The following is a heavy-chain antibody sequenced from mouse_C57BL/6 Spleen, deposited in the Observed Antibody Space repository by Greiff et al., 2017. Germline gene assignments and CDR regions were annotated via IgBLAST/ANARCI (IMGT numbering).Heavy chain of an antibody. Sequence: QVQLQQSGAELARPGASVKLSCKASGYSFTSYGISWVKQRTGKGLEWIGEIYTRSGTTYYNEKFKGKATLTADKSSSTAYMELRSLTSEDSAVYFCAREGVTYWGQGTLVTVSA. CDR2: IYTRSGTT. J-gene: IGHJ3*01. CDR1: GYSFTSYG. CDR3: AREGVTY. D-gene: IGHD2-2*01. V-gene: IGHV1-81*01.